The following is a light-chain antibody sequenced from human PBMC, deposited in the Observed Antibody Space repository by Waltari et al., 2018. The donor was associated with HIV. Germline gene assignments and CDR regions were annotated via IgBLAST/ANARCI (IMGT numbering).Light chain of an antibody. J-gene: IGLJ2*01. CDR2: QDF. Sequence: SYDLAQSPSVSVSPGQTATITCSGDNLENKYVSWYQQRPGHSPIRVIYQDFKRPSGIPERFSGSNSGDTATLTISGTQAMDEADYYCQAWDSSVVFGGGTKLTVL. V-gene: IGLV3-1*01. CDR3: QAWDSSVV. CDR1: NLENKY.